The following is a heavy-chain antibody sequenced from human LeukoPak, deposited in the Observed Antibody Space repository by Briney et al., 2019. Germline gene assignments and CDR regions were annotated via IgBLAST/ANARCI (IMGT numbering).Heavy chain of an antibody. Sequence: ASVKVSCKASGYTFTSYDINWVRQATGQGLEWMGWMNPNSGNTGHAQKFQGRVTTTRNTSISTAYMELSSLRSEDTAVYYCARGPSAPHICSSTSCSSIGFLEWFTLFFDYWGQGTLVTVSS. CDR1: GYTFTSYD. CDR3: ARGPSAPHICSSTSCSSIGFLEWFTLFFDY. J-gene: IGHJ4*02. V-gene: IGHV1-8*03. CDR2: MNPNSGNT. D-gene: IGHD2-2*01.